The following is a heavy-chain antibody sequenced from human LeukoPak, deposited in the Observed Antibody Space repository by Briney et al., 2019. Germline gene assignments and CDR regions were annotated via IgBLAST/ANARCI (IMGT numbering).Heavy chain of an antibody. V-gene: IGHV2-5*02. Sequence: SGPTLVKPTQTLTLTCTFSGFSLSTSGVGVGWIRQPPGKALEWLALIYWDDDKRYSPSLKSRLTITKDTSKNQVVLTMTNMDPVDTATYYCAPHITYCSGGSCYFFDYWGQGTLVTVSS. CDR1: GFSLSTSGVG. CDR2: IYWDDDK. CDR3: APHITYCSGGSCYFFDY. J-gene: IGHJ4*02. D-gene: IGHD2-15*01.